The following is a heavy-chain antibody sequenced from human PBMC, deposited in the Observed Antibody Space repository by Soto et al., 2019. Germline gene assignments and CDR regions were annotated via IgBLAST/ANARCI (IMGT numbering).Heavy chain of an antibody. CDR2: IYYSGST. CDR3: ARHETGGSGGPNFDY. CDR1: GGSISSYY. J-gene: IGHJ4*02. V-gene: IGHV4-59*08. Sequence: QVQLQESGPGLVKPSETLSLTCTVSGGSISSYYWSWIRQPPGKGLEWIGYIYYSGSTNYNPSLKSRVTISVDTSKNQFSLKLSSVTAADTAVYYCARHETGGSGGPNFDYWGQGTLVTVSS. D-gene: IGHD3-10*01.